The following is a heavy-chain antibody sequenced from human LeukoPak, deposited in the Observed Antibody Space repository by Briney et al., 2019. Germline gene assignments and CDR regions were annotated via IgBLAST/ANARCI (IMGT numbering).Heavy chain of an antibody. CDR2: IKQDGSEK. Sequence: GGSLRLSCAASGFTFSSYWTSWVRQAPGKGLEWVANIKQDGSEKYYVDSVKGRFTISRDNAKNSLYLQMNSLRAEDTAVYYCARVEYYYDSSGYQAFGAFDIWGQGTMVTVSS. D-gene: IGHD3-22*01. CDR1: GFTFSSYW. J-gene: IGHJ3*02. V-gene: IGHV3-7*01. CDR3: ARVEYYYDSSGYQAFGAFDI.